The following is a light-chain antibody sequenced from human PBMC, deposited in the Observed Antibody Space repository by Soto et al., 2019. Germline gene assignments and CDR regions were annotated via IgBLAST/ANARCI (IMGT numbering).Light chain of an antibody. J-gene: IGKJ1*01. CDR3: QQYNSYSWT. Sequence: EIQMTQSTSTLSASVGERLTMTWRASQSIDSWLAWYQQKPGKAPKLLIYKASTLKSGVPSRFSGSGSGTEFTLTISSLQPDDFATYYCQQYNSYSWTFGQGTKVDIK. CDR1: QSIDSW. V-gene: IGKV1-5*03. CDR2: KAS.